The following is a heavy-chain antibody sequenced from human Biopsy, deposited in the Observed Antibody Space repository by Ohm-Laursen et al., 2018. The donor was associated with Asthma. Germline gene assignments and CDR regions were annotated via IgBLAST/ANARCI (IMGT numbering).Heavy chain of an antibody. J-gene: IGHJ4*02. V-gene: IGHV4-4*02. CDR2: IYHLGNA. CDR1: GGSISVSNW. D-gene: IGHD3-22*01. CDR3: ARRWRSYDSSNYYLDQ. Sequence: SETLSLTCDVSGGSISVSNWWSWVRQPPGRGLEWIGQIYHLGNANHNPSLKSRVTMSVDKSKNQFSLKLTSVTVADTAVYFCARRWRSYDSSNYYLDQWGQGTLVTVSS.